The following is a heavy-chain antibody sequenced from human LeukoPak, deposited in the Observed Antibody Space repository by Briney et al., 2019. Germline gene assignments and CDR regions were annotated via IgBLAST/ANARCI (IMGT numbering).Heavy chain of an antibody. V-gene: IGHV1-69*01. CDR3: ARDRYYDSSGYWPL. CDR1: GGTFSSYA. Sequence: SVKVSCKASGGTFSSYAISWVRQAPGQGLEWMGGIIPIFGTANHAQKFQGRVTITADESTSTAYMELSSLRSEDTAVYYCARDRYYDSSGYWPLWGQGTLVTVSS. CDR2: IIPIFGTA. J-gene: IGHJ4*02. D-gene: IGHD3-22*01.